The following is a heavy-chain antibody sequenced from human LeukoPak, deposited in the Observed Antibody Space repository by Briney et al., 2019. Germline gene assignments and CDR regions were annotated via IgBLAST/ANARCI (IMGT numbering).Heavy chain of an antibody. J-gene: IGHJ3*02. V-gene: IGHV5-10-1*01. CDR3: ARRFGYCSGGSCPNDAFDI. D-gene: IGHD2-15*01. CDR1: GYSFTSYW. Sequence: GEPLKISCKGSGYSFTSYWISWVRQMPGKGLEWMGRIDPSDSYTNYSPSFQGHVTISADKSISTAYLQWSSLKASDTAMYYCARRFGYCSGGSCPNDAFDIWGQGTMVTVSS. CDR2: IDPSDSYT.